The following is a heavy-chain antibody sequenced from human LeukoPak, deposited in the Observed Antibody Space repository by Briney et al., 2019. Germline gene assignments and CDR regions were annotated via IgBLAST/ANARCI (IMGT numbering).Heavy chain of an antibody. V-gene: IGHV3-21*04. D-gene: IGHD2-15*01. CDR1: GFTFSSYS. Sequence: GGSLRLSCAASGFTFSSYSMNWVRQAPGKGLEWVSSISSSSTYMYYADSVKGRFTISRDNSKNTLYLQMNSLRAEDTAVYYCAKDGGVDGGYDYWGQGTLVTVSS. CDR2: ISSSSTYM. J-gene: IGHJ4*02. CDR3: AKDGGVDGGYDY.